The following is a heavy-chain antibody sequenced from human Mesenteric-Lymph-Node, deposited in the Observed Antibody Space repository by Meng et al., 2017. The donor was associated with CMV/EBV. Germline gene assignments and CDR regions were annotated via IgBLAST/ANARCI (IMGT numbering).Heavy chain of an antibody. V-gene: IGHV3-53*01. CDR2: IYSGGNT. J-gene: IGHJ4*02. D-gene: IGHD3-3*01. CDR1: GFTFSFSSYA. Sequence: GESLKISCAASGFTFSFSSYAMSWVRQAPGKGLEWVSAIYSGGNTYYADSVKGRFTISRDTFKNTLYLQMNSLRAEDTAVYYCARIQFLEWSYFDFWGQGALVTVSS. CDR3: ARIQFLEWSYFDF.